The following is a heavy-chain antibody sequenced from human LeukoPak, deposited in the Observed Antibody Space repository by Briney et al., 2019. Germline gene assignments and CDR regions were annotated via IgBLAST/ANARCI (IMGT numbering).Heavy chain of an antibody. Sequence: PSETLSLTRTVSRGSISGYYWSWISPPPGKGREWIGRIYTCWCANCNPSLKSRVNMSVHTSKNQFSLKLSSVTAADTAVYYCARVGTDLWSGYTPYFDYWGRGTLVTVSS. D-gene: IGHD3-3*01. CDR2: IYTCWCA. V-gene: IGHV4-4*07. CDR1: RGSISGYY. J-gene: IGHJ4*02. CDR3: ARVGTDLWSGYTPYFDY.